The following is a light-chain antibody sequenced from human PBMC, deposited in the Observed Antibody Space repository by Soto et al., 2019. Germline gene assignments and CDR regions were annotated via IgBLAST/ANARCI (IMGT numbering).Light chain of an antibody. J-gene: IGLJ3*02. Sequence: QSALTQPASVYGSPGQSITISCTGTSSDVGHYDYVSWYQHHPGKAPKLLIYEVTNRPSGVSNRFSGSKSANTASLTISGLQAEDEADYYCSSYTTSNTLVFGGGTKLTVL. CDR2: EVT. V-gene: IGLV2-14*01. CDR1: SSDVGHYDY. CDR3: SSYTTSNTLV.